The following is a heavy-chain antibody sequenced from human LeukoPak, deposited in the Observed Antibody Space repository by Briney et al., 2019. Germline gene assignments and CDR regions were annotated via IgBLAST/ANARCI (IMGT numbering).Heavy chain of an antibody. CDR3: AKVRYSSSYYYGMDV. CDR2: VSGGGTTT. CDR1: GFPFSRYA. V-gene: IGHV3-23*01. D-gene: IGHD6-13*01. J-gene: IGHJ6*02. Sequence: GGSLRLSRAASGFPFSRYAMSWVRQAPGRGLEWVSVVSGGGTTTYYADSVKGRFTISRDNSKNTVYLQMNSLRAEDTAVYYCAKVRYSSSYYYGMDVWGQGTTVTVSS.